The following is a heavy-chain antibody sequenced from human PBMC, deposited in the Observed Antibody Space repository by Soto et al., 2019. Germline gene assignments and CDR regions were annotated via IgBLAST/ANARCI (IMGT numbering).Heavy chain of an antibody. J-gene: IGHJ4*02. Sequence: GESLKISCKGSGDSFTTYWIGWVRQMPGKGLEWMGIINPRDSDTRYSPAFQGKVTISADKSINTAYLQWSSLKAADTAMYYCARPGSSSSDYWGQGTLVTVSS. CDR3: ARPGSSSSDY. CDR2: INPRDSDT. D-gene: IGHD6-6*01. V-gene: IGHV5-51*01. CDR1: GDSFTTYW.